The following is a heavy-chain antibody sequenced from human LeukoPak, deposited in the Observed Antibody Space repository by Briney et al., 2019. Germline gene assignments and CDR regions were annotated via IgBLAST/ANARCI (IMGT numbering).Heavy chain of an antibody. CDR2: ISAYNGNT. CDR3: ARNSIGEIDWFDP. J-gene: IGHJ5*02. Sequence: ASVKVSCKASGYTFTSYYMHWVRQAPGQGLEWMGWISAYNGNTNYAQKLQGRVTMTTDTSTSTAYMELRSLRSDDTAVYYCARNSIGEIDWFDPWGQGTLVTVSS. D-gene: IGHD3-10*01. CDR1: GYTFTSYY. V-gene: IGHV1-18*04.